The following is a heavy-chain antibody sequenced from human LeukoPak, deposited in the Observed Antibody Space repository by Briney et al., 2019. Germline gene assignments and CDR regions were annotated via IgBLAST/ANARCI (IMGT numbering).Heavy chain of an antibody. V-gene: IGHV3-7*04. D-gene: IGHD3-10*01. CDR3: ARVSFGDLFLDS. CDR1: GFTFNSYW. CDR2: MNQDGSEK. Sequence: GGSLRLSCAASGFTFNSYWMSWVRQAPGKGLEWVANMNQDGSEKYSVDSVKGRFAISRDNAKNSLYLQMNSLRAADTAVYFCARVSFGDLFLDSWGQGTLVTVSS. J-gene: IGHJ4*02.